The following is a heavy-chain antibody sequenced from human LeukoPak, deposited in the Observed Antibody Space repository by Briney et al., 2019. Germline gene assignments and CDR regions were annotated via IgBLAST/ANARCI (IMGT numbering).Heavy chain of an antibody. Sequence: PGGSLRLSCAASGFTFSSYGMHWVRQAPGKGLEWVAVISYDGSNKYYADSVKGRFTISRDNSKNTLYLQMNSLRAGDTAVYYCAKDFGLRIQLWWRDLSLYFDYWGQGTLVTVSS. D-gene: IGHD5-18*01. J-gene: IGHJ4*02. V-gene: IGHV3-30*18. CDR1: GFTFSSYG. CDR2: ISYDGSNK. CDR3: AKDFGLRIQLWWRDLSLYFDY.